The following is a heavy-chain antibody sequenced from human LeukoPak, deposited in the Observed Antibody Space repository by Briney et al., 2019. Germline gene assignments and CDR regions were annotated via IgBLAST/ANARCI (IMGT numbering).Heavy chain of an antibody. CDR3: ARDHGGATRY. J-gene: IGHJ4*02. CDR1: GFAVKSSY. Sequence: GGSLRLSCAASGFAVKSSYMNWVRQAPGKGLEWVSVLYAGGESYYADSVLGRFTISRDNAKNSLYLQMNSLRAEDTAVYYCARDHGGATRYWGQGTLVTVSS. D-gene: IGHD1-26*01. V-gene: IGHV3-53*01. CDR2: LYAGGES.